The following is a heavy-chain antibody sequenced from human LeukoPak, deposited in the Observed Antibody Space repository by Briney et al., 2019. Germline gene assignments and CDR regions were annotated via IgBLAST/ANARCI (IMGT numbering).Heavy chain of an antibody. D-gene: IGHD3-22*01. CDR1: GGSMNNYY. Sequence: SEALSLTCTVSGGSMNNYYWSWIRQSPGKGLEWVGYIYHTGSATYKPSLKSRVTLSLDTSKNQFSLRLNSVTAADTAVYYCARGRGDSKGTSFDFWGQGTLVTVSS. V-gene: IGHV4-59*01. CDR2: IYHTGSA. J-gene: IGHJ4*02. CDR3: ARGRGDSKGTSFDF.